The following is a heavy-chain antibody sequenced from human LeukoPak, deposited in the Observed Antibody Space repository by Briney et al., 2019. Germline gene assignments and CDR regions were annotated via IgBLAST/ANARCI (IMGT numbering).Heavy chain of an antibody. CDR2: ISSSSSTI. Sequence: GGSLRLSCAASGFTFGSYSMNWVRQAPGKGLEWVSYISSSSSTIYYADSVKGRFTISRDNAKNSLYLQMNSLRAEDTAVYYCARDYGYYYDSSGYLRYWGQGTLVTVSS. CDR1: GFTFGSYS. V-gene: IGHV3-48*04. D-gene: IGHD3-22*01. J-gene: IGHJ4*02. CDR3: ARDYGYYYDSSGYLRY.